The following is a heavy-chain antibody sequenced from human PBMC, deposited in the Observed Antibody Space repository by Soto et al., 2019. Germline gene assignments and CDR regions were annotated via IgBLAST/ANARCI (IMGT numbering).Heavy chain of an antibody. D-gene: IGHD1-26*01. Sequence: PGGSLRLSCAASEFAFSRYWMSWLRQAPGKGLEWVASIKQDGSDNHYVESVKGRLTISRDNAKNSLSLEMNSLRGEDTAVYYCARLIWIEATSFYFDFWGQGTLVTVSS. J-gene: IGHJ4*02. CDR3: ARLIWIEATSFYFDF. CDR1: EFAFSRYW. V-gene: IGHV3-7*01. CDR2: IKQDGSDN.